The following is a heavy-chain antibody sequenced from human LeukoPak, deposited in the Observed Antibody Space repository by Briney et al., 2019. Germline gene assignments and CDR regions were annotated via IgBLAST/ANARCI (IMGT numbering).Heavy chain of an antibody. D-gene: IGHD3-3*01. CDR2: ISSSSSYI. J-gene: IGHJ4*02. Sequence: GGSLRLSCAPSGFTFSSYSMTWVRQAPGKRLEWVSSISSSSSYIYYADSVTGRFTISRDKAKNSLYLQMNSLRAEDTAVNYCARSLGVVIIKGPAFGYWGQGTLVTVSS. CDR1: GFTFSSYS. CDR3: ARSLGVVIIKGPAFGY. V-gene: IGHV3-21*01.